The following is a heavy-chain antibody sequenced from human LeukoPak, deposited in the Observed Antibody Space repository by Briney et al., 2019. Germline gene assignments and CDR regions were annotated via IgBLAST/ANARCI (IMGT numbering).Heavy chain of an antibody. CDR1: GGTFSSYA. J-gene: IGHJ4*02. D-gene: IGHD3-9*01. CDR3: ARARSDILTGYNYYFDY. CDR2: IIPILGIA. V-gene: IGHV1-69*04. Sequence: SVKVSCKASGGTFSSYAISWVRQAPGQGLEWMGRIIPILGIANYAQKFQGRVTITADKSTSTAYMVLSSLRSEDTAVYYCARARSDILTGYNYYFDYWGQGTLVTVSS.